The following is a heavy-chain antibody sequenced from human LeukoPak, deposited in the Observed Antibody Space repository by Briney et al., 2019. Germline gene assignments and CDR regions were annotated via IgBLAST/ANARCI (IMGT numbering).Heavy chain of an antibody. V-gene: IGHV4-59*01. J-gene: IGHJ2*01. CDR1: GGSISSYY. CDR3: ARDPSLGFSWYFDL. Sequence: SETLSLTCTVSGGSISSYYWSWIRQPPGKGLEWIGYIYSGSTIYSPSLTSRVTISVETPKNQFSLKLSSVTAADTAVYYCARDPSLGFSWYFDLWGRGTLVTVPS. CDR2: IYSGST.